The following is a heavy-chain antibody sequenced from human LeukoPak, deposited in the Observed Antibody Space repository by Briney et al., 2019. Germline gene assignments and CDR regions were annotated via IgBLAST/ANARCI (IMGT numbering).Heavy chain of an antibody. CDR3: DSRTEGKDWYDP. Sequence: PSETLSLTCTVSGGSLSSSNYYWGWIRQPPGKGLECIGGISYSGNTYYSPSLKSRVAMSLYTSKNQFSLKVDSVTAAATAVYYCDSRTEGKDWYDPWDQGNLAIVSA. J-gene: IGHJ5*02. CDR1: GGSLSSSNYY. CDR2: ISYSGNT. D-gene: IGHD3/OR15-3a*01. V-gene: IGHV4-39*01.